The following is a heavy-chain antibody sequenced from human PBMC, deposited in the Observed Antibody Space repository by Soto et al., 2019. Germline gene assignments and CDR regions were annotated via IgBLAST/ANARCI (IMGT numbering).Heavy chain of an antibody. CDR2: ISDSGGST. Sequence: EVQLLESGGDLVQPGGSLRLSCAASGFTFTTYAMTWVRQAPGKGLEWVSAISDSGGSTYYADSVKGRFTISRDNSKNTLYLQMNSLRAEDTAVYYCAKDKDTTFSPQDYWGQGTLVTVSS. CDR3: AKDKDTTFSPQDY. J-gene: IGHJ4*02. D-gene: IGHD2-15*01. CDR1: GFTFTTYA. V-gene: IGHV3-23*01.